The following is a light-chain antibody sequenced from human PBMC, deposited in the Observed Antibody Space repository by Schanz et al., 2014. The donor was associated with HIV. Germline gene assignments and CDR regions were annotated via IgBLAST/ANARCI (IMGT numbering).Light chain of an antibody. CDR1: SSDVGCYNR. Sequence: QSALTQPPSVSGSPGQSVTISCTGTSSDVGCYNRVSWYQQPPGAAPKLMIYEVSNRPSGVSNRFSGSKSGNTASLTISGLQAEDEADYFCSSYTSSRRVFGGGTKRPS. J-gene: IGLJ3*02. V-gene: IGLV2-18*02. CDR2: EVS. CDR3: SSYTSSRRV.